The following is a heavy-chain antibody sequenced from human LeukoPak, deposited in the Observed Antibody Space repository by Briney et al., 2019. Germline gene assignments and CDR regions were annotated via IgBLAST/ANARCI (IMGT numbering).Heavy chain of an antibody. CDR3: ARDADVVVVAATYYDY. CDR2: IIPILGIA. CDR1: GGTFSSYA. J-gene: IGHJ4*02. Sequence: SVKVSCKASGGTFSSYAISWVRQAPGQGLEWMGRIIPILGIANYAQKFQGRVTITADKSTSTAYMELSSLRSEDTAVYYCARDADVVVVAATYYDYWGQGTLVTVSS. D-gene: IGHD2-15*01. V-gene: IGHV1-69*04.